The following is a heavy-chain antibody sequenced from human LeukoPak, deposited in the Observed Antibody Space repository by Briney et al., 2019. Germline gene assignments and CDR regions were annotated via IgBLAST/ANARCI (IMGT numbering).Heavy chain of an antibody. D-gene: IGHD2-21*01. J-gene: IGHJ6*02. CDR1: GITFRSYG. V-gene: IGHV3-30*03. Sequence: PGGSLRLSCAASGITFRSYGMHWVRQAPGKGLEWVAVISYDGSHKYYADSVKGRFSISRDNSKNTLYLQMNSLRAEDTALYYCARDYSGYYDMDVWGQGTTVTVSS. CDR3: ARDYSGYYDMDV. CDR2: ISYDGSHK.